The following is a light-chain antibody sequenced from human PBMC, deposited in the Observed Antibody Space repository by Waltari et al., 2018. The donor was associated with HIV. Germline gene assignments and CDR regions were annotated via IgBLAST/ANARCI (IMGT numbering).Light chain of an antibody. CDR2: SAS. V-gene: IGKV1-8*01. J-gene: IGKJ1*01. Sequence: AIRMTQSPSSFSASTGDRVTITCRASQGISSSLAWYQQKPGKAPKLLIFSASTLQSGVPSRFSGSGSGTDFTLTITCLQSEDFATYYCQQYYTYPWTFGQGTNVEVK. CDR1: QGISSS. CDR3: QQYYTYPWT.